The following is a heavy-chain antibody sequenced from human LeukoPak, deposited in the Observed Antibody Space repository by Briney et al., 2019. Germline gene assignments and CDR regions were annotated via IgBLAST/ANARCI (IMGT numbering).Heavy chain of an antibody. Sequence: SETLSLTCTVSGGSITFYYWHWMRQPPGKGLEWIGHTFYSGNVKYNPSLESRVTISVDTSKNQFSLKLSSVTAADTAVYYCARHIWYSSGSPFDYWGQGTLVTVSS. CDR3: ARHIWYSSGSPFDY. V-gene: IGHV4-59*01. CDR2: TFYSGNV. D-gene: IGHD6-19*01. CDR1: GGSITFYY. J-gene: IGHJ4*02.